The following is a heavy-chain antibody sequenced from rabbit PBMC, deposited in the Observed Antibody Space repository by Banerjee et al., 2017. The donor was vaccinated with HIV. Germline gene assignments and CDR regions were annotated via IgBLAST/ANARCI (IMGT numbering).Heavy chain of an antibody. V-gene: IGHV1S43*01. D-gene: IGHD4-1*01. Sequence: QSLEESGGDLVQPEGSLTLTCKASGLDFSSSYWICWVRQAPGKGLEWIACIYTSSGSTWYASWVNGRFTISRSTSLNTVDLKMTSLTAADTATYFCARDLAGAIGWNFNLWGPGTLVTVS. CDR1: GLDFSSSYW. CDR2: IYTSSGST. CDR3: ARDLAGAIGWNFNL. J-gene: IGHJ4*01.